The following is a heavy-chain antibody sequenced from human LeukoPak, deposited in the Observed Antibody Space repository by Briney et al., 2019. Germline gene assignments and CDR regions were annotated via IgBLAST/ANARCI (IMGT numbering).Heavy chain of an antibody. D-gene: IGHD1-26*01. CDR2: INENGAVT. CDR1: GFSFQDHA. CDR3: TKDRMGSYEY. V-gene: IGHV3-43D*03. Sequence: GGSLRLSCAASGFSFQDHAIHWVRQAPGKGLEWVCLINENGAVTFYADSVKGRFTISRDNSKNSVYLQMNSLTSEDTALYFCTKDRMGSYEYWGQGTLVTVSS. J-gene: IGHJ4*02.